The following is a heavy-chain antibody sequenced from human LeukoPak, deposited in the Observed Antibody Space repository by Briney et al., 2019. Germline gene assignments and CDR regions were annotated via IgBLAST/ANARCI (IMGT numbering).Heavy chain of an antibody. J-gene: IGHJ3*02. CDR3: AKSPTVDAAFDI. CDR1: GFTFSSYT. Sequence: GGSLRLSCSGSGFTFSSYTMTWVRQAPGKGLEWVSTISSGGDRAYYADSVKGRFTVSRDSSKNTLFLHMNSLRAEDTALYYCAKSPTVDAAFDIWGQGTMVTVSS. V-gene: IGHV3-23*01. D-gene: IGHD4-23*01. CDR2: ISSGGDRA.